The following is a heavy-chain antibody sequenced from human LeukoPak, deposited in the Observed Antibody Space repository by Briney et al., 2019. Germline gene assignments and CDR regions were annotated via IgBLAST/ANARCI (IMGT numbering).Heavy chain of an antibody. V-gene: IGHV4-39*01. CDR1: GGPISSSIYY. J-gene: IGHJ5*02. Sequence: PSETLSLTCTVSGGPISSSIYYWRSIPQPPRKGLGWIGSIYYSGGTSYTPSLKSRVTISVDTSKTQFSLKLSSVTAADPAVYYCARVGVSARRWFDPWGEGTLVTVSS. CDR3: ARVGVSARRWFDP. D-gene: IGHD3-16*01. CDR2: IYYSGGT.